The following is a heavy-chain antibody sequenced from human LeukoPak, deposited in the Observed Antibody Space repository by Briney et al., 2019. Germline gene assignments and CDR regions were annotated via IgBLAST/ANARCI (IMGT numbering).Heavy chain of an antibody. J-gene: IGHJ4*02. D-gene: IGHD1-26*01. CDR2: ISYDGSNK. V-gene: IGHV3-30-3*01. CDR1: GFTFSSYA. CDR3: ARDRRRIVGALGPFDY. Sequence: PGGSLRLSCAASGFTFSSYAMHWVRQAPGKGLEWVAVISYDGSNKYYADSVKGRFTISRDNSKNTLYLQMNSLRAEDTAVYYCARDRRRIVGALGPFDYWGQGTLVTVSS.